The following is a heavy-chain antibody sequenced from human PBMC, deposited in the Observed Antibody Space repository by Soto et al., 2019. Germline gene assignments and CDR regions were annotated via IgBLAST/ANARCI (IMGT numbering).Heavy chain of an antibody. CDR2: IRSKANSYAT. D-gene: IGHD1-26*01. CDR3: TRLREWELLLAFDI. V-gene: IGHV3-73*01. CDR1: GFTFSGSA. J-gene: IGHJ3*02. Sequence: GGSLRLSCAASGFTFSGSAMHWVRQASGKGLEWVGRIRSKANSYATAYAASVNGRFTISRDDSKNTAYLQMNSLKTEDTAVYYCTRLREWELLLAFDIWGQGTMVTVSS.